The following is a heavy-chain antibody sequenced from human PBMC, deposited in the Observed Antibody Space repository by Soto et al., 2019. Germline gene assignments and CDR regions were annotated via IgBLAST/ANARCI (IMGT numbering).Heavy chain of an antibody. J-gene: IGHJ5*02. CDR1: GESFIGYY. V-gene: IGHV4-34*01. CDR2: INHGGST. CDR3: ARTDIVTTNWFDP. D-gene: IGHD5-12*01. Sequence: QVHLQRWGAGLLKPSETLSLTCAVYGESFIGYYWTWIRQSPGKGLEWIGEINHGGSTNYTPSLKSRVTISIDTSKNQFSLKLTSVTAADTSVYYCARTDIVTTNWFDPWGQGTLVTVSS.